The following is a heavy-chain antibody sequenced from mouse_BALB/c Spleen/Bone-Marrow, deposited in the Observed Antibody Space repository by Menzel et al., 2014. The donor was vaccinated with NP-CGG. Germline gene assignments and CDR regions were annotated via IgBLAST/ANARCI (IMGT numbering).Heavy chain of an antibody. D-gene: IGHD2-4*01. CDR3: ARDYYDYYLDY. CDR1: GYSFTGYF. CDR2: INPYNGDT. Sequence: VQLQQPGPALFSPFSSVPLSFQASGYSFTGYFMNWVMQSHGKSLEWIGRINPYNGDTFYNQKFKGKATLTVDKSSSTAHMELRSLASEDSAFYYCARDYYDYYLDYWGQGTTLTVSS. V-gene: IGHV1-20*02. J-gene: IGHJ2*01.